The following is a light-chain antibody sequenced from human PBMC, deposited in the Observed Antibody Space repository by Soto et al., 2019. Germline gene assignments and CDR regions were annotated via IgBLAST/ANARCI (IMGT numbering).Light chain of an antibody. CDR3: CSYAGRYTLVV. Sequence: QSALTQPRSVSGSPGQAVTISCTGTTSDVGDYNYVSWYQQHPGKAPKLIIYAVTKRPSGVHDRFSGSKSGNTASLTISGLQAQDEADYYCCSYAGRYTLVVFGGGTKLTVL. CDR1: TSDVGDYNY. CDR2: AVT. V-gene: IGLV2-11*01. J-gene: IGLJ2*01.